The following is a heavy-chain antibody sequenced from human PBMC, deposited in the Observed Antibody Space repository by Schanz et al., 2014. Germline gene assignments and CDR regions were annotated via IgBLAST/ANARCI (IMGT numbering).Heavy chain of an antibody. Sequence: EVQLVESGGGLIQPGGSLRLSCAVSGFTVNTNYMSWVRQAPGKGLEWISSMYINSGSTQYADSVKGRFIISRDSSKNTLYLQMNSLRAEDTAVYYCASADYTNYFDYWGQGTLVTVSS. CDR2: MYINSGST. D-gene: IGHD4-4*01. CDR3: ASADYTNYFDY. J-gene: IGHJ4*02. V-gene: IGHV3-53*01. CDR1: GFTVNTNY.